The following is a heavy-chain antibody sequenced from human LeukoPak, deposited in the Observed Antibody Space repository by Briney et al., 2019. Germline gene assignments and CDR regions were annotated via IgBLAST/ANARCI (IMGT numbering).Heavy chain of an antibody. CDR3: ARAGLYYCSGGSCYSDNWFDP. D-gene: IGHD2-15*01. CDR2: INPSGGST. J-gene: IGHJ5*02. Sequence: GASVKVSCKASGYTFTSYYMHWVRQAPGQGLEWMGIINPSGGSTSYAQKFQGRVTMTRDTSTSAVYMELSSLRSEDTAVYYCARAGLYYCSGGSCYSDNWFDPWGQGTLVTVSS. V-gene: IGHV1-46*03. CDR1: GYTFTSYY.